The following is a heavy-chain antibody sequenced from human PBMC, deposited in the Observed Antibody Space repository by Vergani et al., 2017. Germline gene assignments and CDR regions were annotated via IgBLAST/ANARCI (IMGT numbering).Heavy chain of an antibody. CDR3: GRGSYFDY. CDR1: GFTFSSYG. CDR2: ISYDGSNK. Sequence: VQLVESGGGLVQPGGSLRLSCAASGFTFSSYGMHWVRQAPGKGLEWVAVISYDGSNKYYADSVKGRFTISRDNSKNTLYLQMNSLRAEDTAVYYCGRGSYFDYWGQGTLVTVSS. J-gene: IGHJ4*02. V-gene: IGHV3-30*03.